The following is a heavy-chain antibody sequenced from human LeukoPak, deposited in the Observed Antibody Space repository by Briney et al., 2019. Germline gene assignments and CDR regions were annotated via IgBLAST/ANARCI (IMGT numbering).Heavy chain of an antibody. CDR2: IIPIFGTA. V-gene: IGHV1-69*13. Sequence: SVKVSCKASGGTFSRYATSWVRQAPGQGLEWMGGIIPIFGTANYAQKFQGRVTITADESTSTAYMELSSLRSEDTAVYYCAIWLGPSYYYYYMDVWGKGTTVTVSS. CDR1: GGTFSRYA. CDR3: AIWLGPSYYYYYMDV. J-gene: IGHJ6*03. D-gene: IGHD5-12*01.